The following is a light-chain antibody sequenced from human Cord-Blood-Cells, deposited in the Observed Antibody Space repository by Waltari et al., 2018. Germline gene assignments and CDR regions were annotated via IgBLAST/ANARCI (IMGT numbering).Light chain of an antibody. V-gene: IGLV2-14*01. CDR1: SSDVGGYNY. CDR3: SSYTSGSTWV. J-gene: IGLJ3*02. Sequence: QSALTQPASVSGSPGQSITISCTGTSSDVGGYNYVSWYQQHPGKAPKLMFYDVSNRPSGVSNRFSGSKSGNTASLTSSGLQAEDEADYYCSSYTSGSTWVFGGGTKLTVL. CDR2: DVS.